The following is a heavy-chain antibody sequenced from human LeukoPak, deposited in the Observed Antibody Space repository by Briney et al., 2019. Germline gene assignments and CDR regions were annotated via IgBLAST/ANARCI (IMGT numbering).Heavy chain of an antibody. D-gene: IGHD5-12*01. CDR3: ARVGTPTGGYSGYDALGY. J-gene: IGHJ4*02. CDR2: INHSGST. CDR1: GGSFSGYY. V-gene: IGHV4-34*01. Sequence: SETLSLTCAVYGGSFSGYYWSWIRQPPGKGLEWIGEINHSGSTNYNPSLKSRVTISVDTSKNQFSLKLSSVTAADTAVYYCARVGTPTGGYSGYDALGYWGQGTLVTVSS.